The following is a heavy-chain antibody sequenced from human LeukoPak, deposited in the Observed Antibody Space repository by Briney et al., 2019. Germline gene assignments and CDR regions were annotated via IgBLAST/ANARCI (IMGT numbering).Heavy chain of an antibody. CDR3: ARVVVGATHYFDY. CDR2: IYHSGST. V-gene: IGHV4-4*02. CDR1: GGSISSSNW. Sequence: SGSLSLTCAVSGGSISSSNWWSWVRQHPGKGLEWIGEIYHSGSTNYNPSLKSRVTISVDKSKNQFSLKLSSVTAADTAVYYCARVVVGATHYFDYWVQGTLVTVSS. J-gene: IGHJ4*02. D-gene: IGHD1-26*01.